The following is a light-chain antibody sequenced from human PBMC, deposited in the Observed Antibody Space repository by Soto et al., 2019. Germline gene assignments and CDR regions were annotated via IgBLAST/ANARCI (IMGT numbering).Light chain of an antibody. J-gene: IGKJ3*01. Sequence: DIVMTQSPLSLSVTPGEPASISCRSSQSLLHSNGYTHLDWYLQKPGQSPQLLIYLGSNRASGVPDRLSGSGSGTDFTLKISRVEAEDVGVYYCMQPLQTPFTFGPGTKVDIK. CDR1: QSLLHSNGYTH. CDR2: LGS. V-gene: IGKV2-28*01. CDR3: MQPLQTPFT.